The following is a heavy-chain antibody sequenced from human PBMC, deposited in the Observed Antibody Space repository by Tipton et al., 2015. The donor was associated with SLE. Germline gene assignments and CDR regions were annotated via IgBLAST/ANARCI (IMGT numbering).Heavy chain of an antibody. J-gene: IGHJ4*02. CDR2: IYTSGST. D-gene: IGHD4-17*01. CDR1: GGSISSGSYY. V-gene: IGHV4-61*02. CDR3: ARHLATRADYGDYINVFDS. Sequence: TLSLTCTVSGGSISSGSYYWSWIRQPAGKGLEWIGRIYTSGSTNYNPSLKSRVTISVDTSKNQFSLKLSSVTAADTAGYYCARHLATRADYGDYINVFDSWGQGTLVTVSS.